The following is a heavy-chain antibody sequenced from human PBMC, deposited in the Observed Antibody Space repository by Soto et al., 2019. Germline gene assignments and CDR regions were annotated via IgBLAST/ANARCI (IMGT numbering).Heavy chain of an antibody. CDR2: INAGNGNT. CDR3: AKNGGSGFFDY. J-gene: IGHJ4*01. Sequence: ASVKVSCKASGYTFTSYAMHWVRQAPGQRLEWMGWINAGNGNTKYSQKFQGRVTITRDTSASTAYMELSSLRAEDTAIFYCAKNGGSGFFDYWGHGTLVTVSS. CDR1: GYTFTSYA. D-gene: IGHD6-19*01. V-gene: IGHV1-3*01.